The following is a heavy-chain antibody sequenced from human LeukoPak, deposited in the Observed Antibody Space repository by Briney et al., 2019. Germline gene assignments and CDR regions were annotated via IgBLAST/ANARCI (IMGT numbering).Heavy chain of an antibody. Sequence: ASVKVSCKASGYTFTGYYMHWVRQAPGQGLEWMGWINPNSGGTNYAQKFQGRVTMTRDTSISTAYMELSRLRSDDTAVYYCARRPYSSGWSPYWYFDLWGRGTLVTVSS. D-gene: IGHD6-19*01. CDR3: ARRPYSSGWSPYWYFDL. V-gene: IGHV1-2*02. CDR2: INPNSGGT. J-gene: IGHJ2*01. CDR1: GYTFTGYY.